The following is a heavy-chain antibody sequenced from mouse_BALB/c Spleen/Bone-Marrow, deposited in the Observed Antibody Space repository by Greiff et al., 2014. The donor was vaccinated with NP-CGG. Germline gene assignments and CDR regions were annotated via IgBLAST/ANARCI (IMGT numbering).Heavy chain of an antibody. CDR3: ARGRDYDVFSY. J-gene: IGHJ3*01. Sequence: IDXYDSETHYNQKFKDKAILTVDKSSSTAYMQXXXLTSEDSAVYYCARGRDYDVFSYWGQGTLVTVSA. V-gene: IGHV1-52*01. CDR2: IDXYDSET. D-gene: IGHD2-4*01.